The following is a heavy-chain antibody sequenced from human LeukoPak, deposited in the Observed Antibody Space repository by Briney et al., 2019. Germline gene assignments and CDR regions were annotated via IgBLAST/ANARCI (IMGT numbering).Heavy chain of an antibody. D-gene: IGHD3-22*01. V-gene: IGHV1-46*01. J-gene: IGHJ6*03. CDR1: GYTFTSYY. CDR2: INPSGGST. Sequence: AASVKVSCKASGYTFTSYYMHWVRQAPGQGLEWMGIINPSGGSTSYAQKFQGRVTMTRDMSTSTVYMELSSLRSEDTAVYYCARERYDSSGYYRYYYYYYMDVWGKGTTVTVSS. CDR3: ARERYDSSGYYRYYYYYYMDV.